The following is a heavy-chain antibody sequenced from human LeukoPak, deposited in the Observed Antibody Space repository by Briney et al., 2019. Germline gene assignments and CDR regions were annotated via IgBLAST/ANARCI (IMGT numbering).Heavy chain of an antibody. V-gene: IGHV3-11*05. CDR3: ARDQYYYGSGAYYYYGMDV. D-gene: IGHD3-10*01. CDR2: ISSSSSYT. Sequence: GGSLRLSCAASGFTFSDYYMSWIRQAPGKGLEWVSYISSSSSYTNYADSVKGRFTISRDNAKNSLYLQMNSLRAEDTAVYYCARDQYYYGSGAYYYYGMDVWGQGTTVTVSS. CDR1: GFTFSDYY. J-gene: IGHJ6*02.